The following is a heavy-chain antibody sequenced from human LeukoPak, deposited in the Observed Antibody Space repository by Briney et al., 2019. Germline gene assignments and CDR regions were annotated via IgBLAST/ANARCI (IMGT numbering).Heavy chain of an antibody. CDR2: IYYSGSS. Sequence: PSETLSLTCTVSGGSISSYYWSWIRQPPGQGLEWFGYIYYSGSSNYNPSLKSQVTISVDTSKNQFSLKLSSVTAADTGVYYCARFYDFWSGYCTFGYWGQGTLVTVSS. CDR3: ARFYDFWSGYCTFGY. J-gene: IGHJ4*02. CDR1: GGSISSYY. D-gene: IGHD3-3*01. V-gene: IGHV4-59*01.